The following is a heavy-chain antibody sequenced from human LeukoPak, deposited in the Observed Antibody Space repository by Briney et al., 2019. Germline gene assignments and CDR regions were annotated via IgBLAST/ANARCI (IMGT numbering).Heavy chain of an antibody. CDR3: ARVRYLCSGGGCYGAPHPGADY. CDR1: GFTFSSYW. Sequence: PGGSLRLSCAASGFTFSSYWMHWVRQAPGKGLVWVSRINSDGSSTSYADSVKGRFTISRDNAKNTLYLQMNSLRAEDTAVYYCARVRYLCSGGGCYGAPHPGADYWGQGTLVTVSS. D-gene: IGHD2-15*01. V-gene: IGHV3-74*01. J-gene: IGHJ4*02. CDR2: INSDGSST.